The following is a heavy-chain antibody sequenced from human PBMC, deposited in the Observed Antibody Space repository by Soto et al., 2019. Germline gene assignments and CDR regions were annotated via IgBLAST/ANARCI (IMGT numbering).Heavy chain of an antibody. J-gene: IGHJ1*01. CDR2: ISTGSRYI. CDR3: VRDEPGGDDFWRNYLNLGYFQH. CDR1: GFIFSDFS. D-gene: IGHD3-3*01. Sequence: EVQLVESGGGLVNPGGSLSLSCEVSGFIFSDFSMTWVRQAPGKGLEWVSSISTGSRYIYYGDSLKGRFTTSRDDAKNSLFLQVSRLRAEDTAMYYWVRDEPGGDDFWRNYLNLGYFQHWGQGALVTVSS. V-gene: IGHV3-21*02.